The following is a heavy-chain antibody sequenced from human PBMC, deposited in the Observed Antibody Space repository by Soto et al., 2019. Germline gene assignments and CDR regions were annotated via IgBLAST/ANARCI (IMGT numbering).Heavy chain of an antibody. CDR2: VSHTGNT. CDR3: AKNPYCGYHFYY. CDR1: SGSITSSNW. V-gene: IGHV4-4*02. J-gene: IGHJ4*02. D-gene: IGHD5-12*01. Sequence: QVQLQESGPGLVKPSGTLSLTCAVSSGSITSSNWWSWVRQPPGKGLEWIGEVSHTGNTNYIPSPKNRVTISVDKSKNQFSPRLSSLTAADTALYFFAKNPYCGYHFYYWGQGSLVTVSS.